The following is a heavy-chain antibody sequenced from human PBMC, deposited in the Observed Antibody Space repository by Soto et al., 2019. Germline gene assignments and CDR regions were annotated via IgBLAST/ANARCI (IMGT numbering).Heavy chain of an antibody. J-gene: IGHJ5*01. CDR1: GFSFSISP. V-gene: IGHV3-30-3*01. CDR2: ISYDGTNK. Sequence: QVQLVESGGGVVQPGRSLRLSCAASGFSFSISPMHWVRQAPGKGPEWVALISYDGTNKFYADSVKGRFTISRDNSKSTLYLQGDSLRPEDATGYYCARYPKTSGGQKWALNDFDSWRQGRIVTVS. D-gene: IGHD1-1*01. CDR3: ARYPKTSGGQKWALNDFDS.